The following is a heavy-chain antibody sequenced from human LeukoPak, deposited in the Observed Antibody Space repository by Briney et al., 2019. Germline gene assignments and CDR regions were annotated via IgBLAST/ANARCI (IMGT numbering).Heavy chain of an antibody. CDR1: GYTFTGYY. CDR3: ARDTIVVVPAAIYYYYGMDV. CDR2: INPNSGGT. V-gene: IGHV1-2*02. J-gene: IGHJ6*02. D-gene: IGHD2-2*01. Sequence: ASVRVSCKASGYTFTGYYMHWVRQAPGQGLEWMGWINPNSGGTNYAQKFQGRVTMTRDTSISTAYMELSRLRSDDTAVYYCARDTIVVVPAAIYYYYGMDVWGQGTTVTVSS.